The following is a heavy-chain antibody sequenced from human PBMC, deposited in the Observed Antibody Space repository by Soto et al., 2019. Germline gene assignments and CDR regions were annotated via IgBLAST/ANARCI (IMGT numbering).Heavy chain of an antibody. D-gene: IGHD2-2*01. V-gene: IGHV5-51*01. CDR2: IYPGDSDT. Sequence: PGESLKISCKGSGYSFTSYWIGWVRQMPGKGLEWMGIIYPGDSDTRYSPSFQGQVTISADKSISTAYLQWSSLKASDTAMYYCARGFGCSSTSCCYYYYGMDVWGQGTTVTVSS. J-gene: IGHJ6*02. CDR3: ARGFGCSSTSCCYYYYGMDV. CDR1: GYSFTSYW.